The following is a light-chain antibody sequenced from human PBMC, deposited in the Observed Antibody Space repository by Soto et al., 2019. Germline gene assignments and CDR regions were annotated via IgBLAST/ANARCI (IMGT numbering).Light chain of an antibody. CDR3: QQYNNWPIT. CDR2: GAS. CDR1: QSVSSY. V-gene: IGKV3-15*01. Sequence: EIVLTQSPATLSLSPGERATLSCRASQSVSSYLAWYQQKPGQAPRLLIYGASTRATGIPARFSGSGSGTELTLTISGLQSEDFAVYDCQQYNNWPITFGQGTRLEIK. J-gene: IGKJ5*01.